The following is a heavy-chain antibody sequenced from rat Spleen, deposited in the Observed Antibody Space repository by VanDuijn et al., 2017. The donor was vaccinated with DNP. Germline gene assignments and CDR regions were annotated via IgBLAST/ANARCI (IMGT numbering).Heavy chain of an antibody. CDR1: GFTFSDFA. V-gene: IGHV5-17*01. D-gene: IGHD4-3*01. CDR2: ITYDGGST. Sequence: EVQLMESGGGLVQPGRSLKVSCVASGFTFSDFAMAWVRQPPKKGLEWVATITYDGGSTKYGDSVKGRFTISRDNAKNTLYLQMNSLRSEDMATYYCARWNSGHFDYWGQGVMVPVSS. CDR3: ARWNSGHFDY. J-gene: IGHJ2*01.